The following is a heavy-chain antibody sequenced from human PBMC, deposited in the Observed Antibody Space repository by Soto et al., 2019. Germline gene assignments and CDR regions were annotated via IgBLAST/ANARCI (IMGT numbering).Heavy chain of an antibody. V-gene: IGHV3-21*01. CDR1: GFTFSSYS. CDR2: ISSSSSYI. Sequence: ETLRLSCAASGFTFSSYSMNWVRQAPGKGLEWVSSISSSSSYIYYADSVKGRFTISRDNAKNSLYLQMNSLRAEDTAVYYCARDRAFGGVIVRYDAFDIWGQGTMVTVSS. D-gene: IGHD3-16*02. J-gene: IGHJ3*02. CDR3: ARDRAFGGVIVRYDAFDI.